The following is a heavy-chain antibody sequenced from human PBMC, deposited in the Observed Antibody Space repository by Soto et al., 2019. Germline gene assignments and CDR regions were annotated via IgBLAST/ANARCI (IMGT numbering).Heavy chain of an antibody. Sequence: EVQLVESGGGLVQPGGSLRLSCAASGFTFSNDWMHWVRQAPGKGLVWVSRINSDGSTTTYADAVKGRFTISRDNAKNTVHLQKNSLRVDDTAVYYCTRVLAAAGLDYWGQGTMVTVSS. CDR3: TRVLAAAGLDY. CDR1: GFTFSNDW. J-gene: IGHJ4*02. D-gene: IGHD6-13*01. CDR2: INSDGSTT. V-gene: IGHV3-74*01.